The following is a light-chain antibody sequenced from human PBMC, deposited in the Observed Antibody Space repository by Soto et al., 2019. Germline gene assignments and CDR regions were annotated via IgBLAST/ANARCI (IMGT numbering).Light chain of an antibody. CDR1: PSVPNY. CDR2: GAS. V-gene: IGKV3-15*01. Sequence: EIVLTQSPATLSLSPGERATLSCRASPSVPNYLAWYQQKPGQAPRLLIYGASNRATGVPDRFSGSGSGTVLTITISSLQSDDFEVYDCQQYLDWPRTFGQGTKVDIK. CDR3: QQYLDWPRT. J-gene: IGKJ1*01.